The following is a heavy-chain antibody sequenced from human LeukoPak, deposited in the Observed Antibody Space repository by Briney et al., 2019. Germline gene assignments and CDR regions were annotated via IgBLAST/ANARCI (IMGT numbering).Heavy chain of an antibody. CDR3: ARDHRFDY. J-gene: IGHJ4*02. V-gene: IGHV3-21*01. Sequence: GGSLRLSCAASGFTFSSYNMNWVRQAPGKGLEWVSSISTSSNYIYYADSVKGRFTISRDNAKNSLYLQMNSLRAEDTAVYYCARDHRFDYWGQGTLVTVSS. CDR2: ISTSSNYI. CDR1: GFTFSSYN.